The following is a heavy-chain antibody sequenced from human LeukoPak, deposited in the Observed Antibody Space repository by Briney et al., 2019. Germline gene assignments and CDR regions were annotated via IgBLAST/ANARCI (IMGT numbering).Heavy chain of an antibody. CDR1: GYTFTSYG. J-gene: IGHJ3*02. D-gene: IGHD3-10*01. CDR3: ARDLGVRGVRPHDAFDI. Sequence: GASVKVSCKASGYTFTSYGISWVRQAPGQGLEWMGWISAYNGNTNYAQKLQGRVTMTTDTSTSTAYMELRSLRSDDTAVYYCARDLGVRGVRPHDAFDIWGQGTMVTVSS. CDR2: ISAYNGNT. V-gene: IGHV1-18*01.